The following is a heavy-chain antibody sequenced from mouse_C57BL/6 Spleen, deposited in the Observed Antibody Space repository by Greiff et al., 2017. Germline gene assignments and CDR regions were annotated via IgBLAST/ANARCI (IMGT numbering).Heavy chain of an antibody. Sequence: QVQLQQPGTELVKPGASVKLSCKASGYTFTSYWMHWVKQRPGQGLEWIGNINPSNGGTNYNEKFKSKATLTVDKSSSTAYMQLSSLTSEVSAVYYCARSPLTTVVFDYWGQVTTLTVSS. V-gene: IGHV1-53*01. CDR3: ARSPLTTVVFDY. CDR2: INPSNGGT. CDR1: GYTFTSYW. J-gene: IGHJ2*01. D-gene: IGHD1-1*01.